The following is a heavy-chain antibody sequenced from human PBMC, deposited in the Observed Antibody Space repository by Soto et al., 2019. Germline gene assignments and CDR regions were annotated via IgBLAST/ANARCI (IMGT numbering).Heavy chain of an antibody. J-gene: IGHJ5*02. CDR1: GGSISSSNW. V-gene: IGHV4-4*02. D-gene: IGHD6-19*01. Sequence: QVQLQESGPGLVKPSGTLSLTCAVSGGSISSSNWWSWVRQPPGQGLERIGEIYHSGSTNYNPSLKSRVTISVDKSKNPFSLKLSSVTAADTAVYYCARWRLRWWLAYNWFDPWGQGTLVTVSS. CDR3: ARWRLRWWLAYNWFDP. CDR2: IYHSGST.